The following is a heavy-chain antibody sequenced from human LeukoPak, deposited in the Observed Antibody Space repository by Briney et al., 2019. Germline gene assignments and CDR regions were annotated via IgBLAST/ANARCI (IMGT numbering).Heavy chain of an antibody. D-gene: IGHD3-10*01. V-gene: IGHV1-18*01. J-gene: IGHJ4*02. CDR1: GYTFTSYG. Sequence: GASVKVSCKASGYTFTSYGISWVRQAPGQGLEWMGWISAYNGNTNYAQKLQGRVTMTTDTSTSTAYMELSSLRSEDTAVYYCARDFFPPPSMVRGVDWGQGTLVTVSS. CDR2: ISAYNGNT. CDR3: ARDFFPPPSMVRGVD.